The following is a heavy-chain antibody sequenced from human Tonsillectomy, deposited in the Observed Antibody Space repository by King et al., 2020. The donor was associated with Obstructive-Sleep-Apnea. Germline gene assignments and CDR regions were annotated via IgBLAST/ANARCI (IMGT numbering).Heavy chain of an antibody. CDR2: ISGSGGSA. J-gene: IGHJ6*02. CDR1: GFSFSNNA. CDR3: AKDDYYYYGMDV. Sequence: VQLVESGGGLVQPGGSLRLSCAASGFSFSNNAMSWVRQAPGKGLEWVSAISGSGGSAHYADSVKGRFTSSRDNSKNTLFLQMNTLRAEDTAVYYCAKDDYYYYGMDVWGQGTTVTVSS. V-gene: IGHV3-23*04.